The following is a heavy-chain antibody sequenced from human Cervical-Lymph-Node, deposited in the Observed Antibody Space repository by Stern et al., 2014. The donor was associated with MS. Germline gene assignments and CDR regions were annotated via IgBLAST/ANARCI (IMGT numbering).Heavy chain of an antibody. CDR3: AIMGTNGIDV. V-gene: IGHV1-18*01. CDR1: GDTFGTYG. CDR2: ISGYKGNT. D-gene: IGHD5-18*01. J-gene: IGHJ6*02. Sequence: QVQLVQSGTEVKKPRASVKVSCKASGDTFGTYGVNWVRQAPGQRLEWLGWISGYKGNTNYAQRLQGRVTLTTDTSTTTAYMELRSLRSDDTAVYYCAIMGTNGIDVWGQGTTVTVYS.